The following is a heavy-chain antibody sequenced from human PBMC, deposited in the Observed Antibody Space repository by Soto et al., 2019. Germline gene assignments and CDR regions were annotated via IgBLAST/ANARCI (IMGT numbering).Heavy chain of an antibody. J-gene: IGHJ6*02. CDR1: GFTFSGFA. CDR3: TRLEAGVDCSSSSCYTSHGMDV. V-gene: IGHV3-73*01. D-gene: IGHD2-2*02. Sequence: PGGSLRLSCAASGFTFSGFAVHWVRQASGKGLEWLGRIRSKANSYATAYSESVKGRMAISRDDFKNTAYLQMNSLKTEDTAVYYCTRLEAGVDCSSSSCYTSHGMDVWGQGTTVTVSS. CDR2: IRSKANSYAT.